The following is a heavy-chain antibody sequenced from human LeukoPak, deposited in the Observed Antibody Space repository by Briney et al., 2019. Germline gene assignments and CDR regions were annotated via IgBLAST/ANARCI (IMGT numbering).Heavy chain of an antibody. J-gene: IGHJ4*02. V-gene: IGHV4-59*01. CDR2: IYYSGST. D-gene: IGHD2-15*01. Sequence: PSATLSLTCTVSGGSIRSYYWSWIRQPPGKGLEWIGYIYYSGSTNSNPSLKSRVTISVDTSKNQFSLKVSSVTAADTAVYYCARALTPGYCSGGTCSYFGYWGQGTLVTVSS. CDR1: GGSIRSYY. CDR3: ARALTPGYCSGGTCSYFGY.